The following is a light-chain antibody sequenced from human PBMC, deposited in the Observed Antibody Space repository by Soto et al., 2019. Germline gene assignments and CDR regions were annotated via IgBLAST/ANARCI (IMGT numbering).Light chain of an antibody. J-gene: IGKJ4*01. V-gene: IGKV1-39*01. CDR2: AAS. CDR3: QQSYNTPLA. CDR1: QSISTY. Sequence: DIQMTQSPSSLFAFVGDRVTITCRASQSISTYLNWFQQKPGKAPKFLIYAASNLQSGVPSRFSGGGSGTDFTLTISSLQPEDFATYYCQQSYNTPLAFGGGTKVEMK.